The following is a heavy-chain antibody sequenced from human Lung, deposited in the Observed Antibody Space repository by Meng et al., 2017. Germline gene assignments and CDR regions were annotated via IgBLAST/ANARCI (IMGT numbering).Heavy chain of an antibody. D-gene: IGHD4-11*01. Sequence: QVQLQQWGTGLLKPSGTLSLPCVVSGGSFSDYYWSWIRQPPGKGLEWIGEINHSGSTNYNPSLESRATISVDTSQNNLSLKLSSVTAADSAVYYCARGPTTMAHDFDYWGQGTLVTVSS. CDR1: GGSFSDYY. J-gene: IGHJ4*02. CDR3: ARGPTTMAHDFDY. V-gene: IGHV4-34*01. CDR2: INHSGST.